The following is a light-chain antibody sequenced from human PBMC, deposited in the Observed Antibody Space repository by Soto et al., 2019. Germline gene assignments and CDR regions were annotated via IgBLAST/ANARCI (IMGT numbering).Light chain of an antibody. CDR3: QQSATPPFT. J-gene: IGKJ2*01. Sequence: EIELTQSPGTLALSPGESVTLSCRASHSRSIESVAWYQQRPGQAPRLLIYRATRRATGVPERFSVSGSGIDFTFTISRLEPEDFATYFCQQSATPPFTFGQGTRLGVK. V-gene: IGKV3-20*01. CDR2: RAT. CDR1: HSRSIES.